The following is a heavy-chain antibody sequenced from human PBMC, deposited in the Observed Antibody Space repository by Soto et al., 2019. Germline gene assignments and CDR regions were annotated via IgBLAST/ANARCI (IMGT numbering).Heavy chain of an antibody. CDR3: ARVRIAAAGTLGYYYYGMDV. CDR2: INPSGGST. CDR1: GYTFTSYY. J-gene: IGHJ6*02. Sequence: ASVKVSCKASGYTFTSYYIHGVRQAPGQGLEWMGIINPSGGSTSYAQKFQGRVTMTRDTSTSTVYMELSSLRSEDTAVYYCARVRIAAAGTLGYYYYGMDVWGQGTKVTSP. D-gene: IGHD6-13*01. V-gene: IGHV1-46*03.